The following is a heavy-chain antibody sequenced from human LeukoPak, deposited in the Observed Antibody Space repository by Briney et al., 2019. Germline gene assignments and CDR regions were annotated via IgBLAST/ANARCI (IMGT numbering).Heavy chain of an antibody. D-gene: IGHD6-6*01. CDR3: ATYSSSSPY. CDR2: ISGSGDST. V-gene: IGHV3-23*01. Sequence: PEGSLRLSCAASGFTFSSYAMSWVRQAPGKGLEWVSAISGSGDSTNYADSVKGRFSISRDNSKNTLYLQMNSLRAEDTAVYYCATYSSSSPYWGQGTLVTVSS. CDR1: GFTFSSYA. J-gene: IGHJ4*02.